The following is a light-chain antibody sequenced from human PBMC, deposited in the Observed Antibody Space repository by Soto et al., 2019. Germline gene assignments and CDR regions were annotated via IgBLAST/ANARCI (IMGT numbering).Light chain of an antibody. CDR1: WSNIGAGYE. J-gene: IGLJ3*02. CDR3: QSFDSSLSNSWV. Sequence: SVLTQPPSVSGAPGQRVTISCTGGWSNIGAGYEVHWYQHLPGTAPKLLIYGVTNRPSGVPDRFSGSRSGTSASLAITGLQAEDEADYYCQSFDSSLSNSWVFGGGTKVTVL. CDR2: GVT. V-gene: IGLV1-40*01.